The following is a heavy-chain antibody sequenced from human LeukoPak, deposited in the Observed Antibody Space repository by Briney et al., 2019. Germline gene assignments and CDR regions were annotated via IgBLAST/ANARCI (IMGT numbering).Heavy chain of an antibody. CDR3: AKDLDEDY. J-gene: IGHJ4*02. Sequence: TGGSLRLSCAASGFTFSIYAMSWVRQAPGKGLEWVSAISGSGGTAYYADSVKGRFTISRDNAKNSLYLQMNSLRAEDTAVYYCAKDLDEDYWGQGTLVTVSS. CDR1: GFTFSIYA. D-gene: IGHD3-3*01. V-gene: IGHV3-23*01. CDR2: ISGSGGTA.